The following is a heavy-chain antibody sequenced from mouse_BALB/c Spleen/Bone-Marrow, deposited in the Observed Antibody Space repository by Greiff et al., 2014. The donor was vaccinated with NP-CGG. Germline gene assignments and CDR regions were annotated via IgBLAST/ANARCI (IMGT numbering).Heavy chain of an antibody. CDR2: IWSGGST. D-gene: IGHD4-1*01. CDR3: ASNWDYAMDY. J-gene: IGHJ4*01. V-gene: IGHV2-2*02. CDR1: CFSFTSYC. Sequence: QGQLKESGPGLVQPSPSLSITRTVSCFSFTSYCVHWGCPSPGKGLEWLGVIWSGGSTDYNAAFISRLSITKDNSKSQVFFKMNSLQANDTAIYYCASNWDYAMDYWGQGTSVTVSS.